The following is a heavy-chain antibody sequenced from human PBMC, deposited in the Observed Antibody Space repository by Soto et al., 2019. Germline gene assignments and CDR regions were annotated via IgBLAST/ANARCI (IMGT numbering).Heavy chain of an antibody. V-gene: IGHV3-64*01. CDR1: GFTFSSYA. J-gene: IGHJ4*02. Sequence: EVQLVESGGGLVQPGGSLRLSCAASGFTFSSYAMHWVRQAPGKGLEYVSAISSNGGSTYYANSVKGRFTISRDNSKNTLYLQMGWLRAEDMAVYYCARGPGYYFAYWGQGTLVTVSS. CDR3: ARGPGYYFAY. CDR2: ISSNGGST.